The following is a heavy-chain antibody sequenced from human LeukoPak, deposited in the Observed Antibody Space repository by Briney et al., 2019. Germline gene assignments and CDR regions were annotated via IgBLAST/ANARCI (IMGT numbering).Heavy chain of an antibody. Sequence: ASVKVSCKASGYTFTSYGFSWVRQAPGQGLEWMGWISAYNSNTNYAQKLQGRVTMTTDTSTSTAYMELRSLRSDDTAVYYCARSPGYPDAFDIWGQGTMVTVSS. J-gene: IGHJ3*02. D-gene: IGHD5-18*01. CDR2: ISAYNSNT. CDR1: GYTFTSYG. V-gene: IGHV1-18*01. CDR3: ARSPGYPDAFDI.